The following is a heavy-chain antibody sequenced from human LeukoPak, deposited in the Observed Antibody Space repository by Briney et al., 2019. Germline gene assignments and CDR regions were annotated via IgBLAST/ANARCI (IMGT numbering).Heavy chain of an antibody. CDR2: IRYDGSNK. D-gene: IGHD6-19*01. J-gene: IGHJ3*02. V-gene: IGHV3-30*02. Sequence: GGSLRLSCAASGFTFITYGMHWVRQAPGKGLEWVAFIRYDGSNKYYAGSVKGRFTISRDTSKNTLYLQMNSLRAEDTAVYYCAKESSSGWHDAFDIWGQGTMVTVSS. CDR1: GFTFITYG. CDR3: AKESSSGWHDAFDI.